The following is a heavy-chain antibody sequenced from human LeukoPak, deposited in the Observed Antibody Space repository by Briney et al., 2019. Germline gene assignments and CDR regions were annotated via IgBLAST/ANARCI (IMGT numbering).Heavy chain of an antibody. J-gene: IGHJ6*03. CDR2: INPSGGST. CDR1: GYTFTSYY. Sequence: ASVKVSCKAAGYTFTSYYMHWVRQAPGQGLEWMGIINPSGGSTRYAQKFQGRVTMTRDTSTSTVYVELSSLRSEDTAVYYCARTMSDYYYMDVWGKGTTVTVSS. CDR3: ARTMSDYYYMDV. V-gene: IGHV1-46*01. D-gene: IGHD1-14*01.